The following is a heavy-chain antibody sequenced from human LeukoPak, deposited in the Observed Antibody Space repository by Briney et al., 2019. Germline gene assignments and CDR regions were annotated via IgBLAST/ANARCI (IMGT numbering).Heavy chain of an antibody. J-gene: IGHJ6*02. Sequence: GGSLRLSCAASGFTVSSNSMSWVRQAPGKGLEWVAVISYDGSNKYYADSVKGRFTISRDNSKNTLYLQMNSLRAEDTAVYYCAKVYSSSWPPRYYGMDVWGQGTTVTVSS. CDR2: ISYDGSNK. CDR3: AKVYSSSWPPRYYGMDV. CDR1: GFTVSSNS. D-gene: IGHD6-13*01. V-gene: IGHV3-30*18.